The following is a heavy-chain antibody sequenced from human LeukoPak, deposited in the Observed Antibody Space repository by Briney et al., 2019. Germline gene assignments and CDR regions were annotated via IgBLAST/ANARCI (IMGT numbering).Heavy chain of an antibody. Sequence: PSETLSLTCTVSGGSISSYYWSWIRQPPGMGLEWIGYIYYSGSTNYNPSHKSRVTISVDTSKNQFSLKLSSVTAADTAVYYCAKGGSYWYFDLWGRGTLVTVSS. CDR2: IYYSGST. CDR3: AKGGSYWYFDL. V-gene: IGHV4-59*01. CDR1: GGSISSYY. D-gene: IGHD1-26*01. J-gene: IGHJ2*01.